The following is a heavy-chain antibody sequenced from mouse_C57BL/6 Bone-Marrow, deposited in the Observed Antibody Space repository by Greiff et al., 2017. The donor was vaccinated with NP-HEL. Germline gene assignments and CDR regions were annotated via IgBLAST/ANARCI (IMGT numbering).Heavy chain of an antibody. D-gene: IGHD2-1*01. CDR3: ARDPNYGNPGYFDY. V-gene: IGHV5-16*01. J-gene: IGHJ2*01. CDR2: INYDGSST. Sequence: DVHLVESEGGLVQPGSSMKLSCTASGFTFSDYYMAWVRQVPEKGLEWVANINYDGSSTYYLDSLKSRFIISRDNAKNILYLQMSSLKSEDTATYYCARDPNYGNPGYFDYWGQGTTLTVSS. CDR1: GFTFSDYY.